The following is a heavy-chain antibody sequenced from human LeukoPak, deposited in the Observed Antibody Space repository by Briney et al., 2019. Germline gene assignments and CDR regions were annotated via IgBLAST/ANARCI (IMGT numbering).Heavy chain of an antibody. J-gene: IGHJ4*02. D-gene: IGHD3-22*01. CDR1: GGTFSSYA. CDR2: IIPIIGTA. Sequence: ASVKVSCKASGGTFSSYAISWVRQAPGQGLEWMGGIIPIIGTANYAQKFQGRVTITTDESTSTAYMELSSLRSEDTAVYYCARGPDYYDSSGYLKYWGQGTLVTVSS. V-gene: IGHV1-69*05. CDR3: ARGPDYYDSSGYLKY.